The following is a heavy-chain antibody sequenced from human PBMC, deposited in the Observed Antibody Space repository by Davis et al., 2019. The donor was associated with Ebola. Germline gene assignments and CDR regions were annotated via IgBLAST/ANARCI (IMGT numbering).Heavy chain of an antibody. CDR1: GFSLTTEGVG. CDR2: IYWDDDK. J-gene: IGHJ4*02. Sequence: SGPTLVKPTQTLTLTCDFSGFSLTTEGVGVGWIRQPPGKALEWLGLIYWDDDKRYSPSLRSRLTITSDTSKNQVVLTMTNVDPADTATYYCAHEPDYFDTAGYLYWGQGTLVAVSS. V-gene: IGHV2-5*02. CDR3: AHEPDYFDTAGYLY. D-gene: IGHD3-22*01.